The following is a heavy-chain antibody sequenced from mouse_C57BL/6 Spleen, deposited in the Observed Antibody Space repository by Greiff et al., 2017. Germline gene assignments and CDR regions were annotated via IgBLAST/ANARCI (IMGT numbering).Heavy chain of an antibody. J-gene: IGHJ2*01. D-gene: IGHD3-2*02. CDR2: IRSKSNNYAT. Sequence: EVKVVESGGGLVQPKGSLKLSCAASGFSFNTYAMNWVRQAPGKGLEWVARIRSKSNNYATYYADSVKDRFTISRDDSESMLYLQMNNLKTEDTAMYYCVSSDSSGYYFDYWGQGTTVTVSS. CDR1: GFSFNTYA. CDR3: VSSDSSGYYFDY. V-gene: IGHV10-1*01.